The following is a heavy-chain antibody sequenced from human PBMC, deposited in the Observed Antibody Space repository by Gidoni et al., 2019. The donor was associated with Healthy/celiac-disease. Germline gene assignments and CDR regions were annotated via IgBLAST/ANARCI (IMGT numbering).Heavy chain of an antibody. CDR1: GFTFSSYA. CDR3: AKDGAAVAGLDY. Sequence: EMQLLESGGGLVQPGGSLRLSCAASGFTFSSYAMSWVRQAPGKGLEWVSSISGSGGSTYYADSVKGRFTISRDNSKNTLYLQMNSLRVEDTAIYYCAKDGAAVAGLDYWGQGTLVTVSS. D-gene: IGHD6-19*01. J-gene: IGHJ4*02. CDR2: ISGSGGST. V-gene: IGHV3-23*01.